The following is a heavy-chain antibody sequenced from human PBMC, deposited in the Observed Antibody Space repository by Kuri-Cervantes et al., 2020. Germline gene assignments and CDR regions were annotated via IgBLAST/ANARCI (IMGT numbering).Heavy chain of an antibody. CDR1: GYTFTGYY. V-gene: IGHV1-2*04. J-gene: IGHJ3*02. Sequence: ASVKVSCKASGYTFTGYYMHWVRQAPGQGLEWMGWINPNSGGTNYAQKFQGWVTMTRDTSISTAYIELSRLRSDDTAVYYCARGPDRGSGAFDIWGQGTMVTVSS. CDR2: INPNSGGT. CDR3: ARGPDRGSGAFDI. D-gene: IGHD3-10*01.